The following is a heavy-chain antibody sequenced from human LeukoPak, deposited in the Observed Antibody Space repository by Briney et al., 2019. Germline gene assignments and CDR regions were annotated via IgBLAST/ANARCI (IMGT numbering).Heavy chain of an antibody. J-gene: IGHJ4*02. Sequence: GGSLRLSCAASGFTFSSYAMSWVRQAPGKGLEWVSAISGSGGSTYYADSVKGRFTISRDNSKNTLYLQMNSLRAEDTAVYYCAKDRPGFLEWLPPFDYWGQGTLVTVSS. CDR3: AKDRPGFLEWLPPFDY. CDR1: GFTFSSYA. V-gene: IGHV3-23*01. D-gene: IGHD3-3*01. CDR2: ISGSGGST.